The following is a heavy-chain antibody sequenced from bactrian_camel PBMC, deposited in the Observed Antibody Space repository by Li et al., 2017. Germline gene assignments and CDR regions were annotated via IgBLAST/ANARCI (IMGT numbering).Heavy chain of an antibody. V-gene: IGHV3S42*01. J-gene: IGHJ6*01. D-gene: IGHD4*01. CDR2: IDKLDSRR. CDR3: AADGGVSDYVPRPFAY. Sequence: VQLVESGGGSVQVGGSLNLSCVATPGYSYSTYCMAWFRQGPGKEREGVAFIDKLDSRRGYADSVKGRFTISSAGNTLYLQMNSLKPGDTAAYYCAADGGVSDYVPRPFAYWGLGTQVTVS. CDR1: GYSYSTYC.